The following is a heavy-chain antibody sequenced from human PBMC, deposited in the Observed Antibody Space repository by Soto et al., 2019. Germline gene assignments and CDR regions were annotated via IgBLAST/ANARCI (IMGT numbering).Heavy chain of an antibody. CDR1: AYSISRGNG. J-gene: IGHJ6*02. D-gene: IGHD3-3*01. V-gene: IGHV4-28*01. Sequence: QVQLQESCPGLVKPADTLSLTCAVSAYSISRGNGWGWIRQPPGKGLEWIGYIYYNGTTYYNPSLKRRVTLSVDTSKNQFSLKVRSLTAVDTAVYYCARTFLYDFWSGSPVYAMNVWGQGTTVIVSS. CDR3: ARTFLYDFWSGSPVYAMNV. CDR2: IYYNGTT.